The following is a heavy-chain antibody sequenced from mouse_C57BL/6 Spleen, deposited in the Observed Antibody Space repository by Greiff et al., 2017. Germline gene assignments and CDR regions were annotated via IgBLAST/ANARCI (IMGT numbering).Heavy chain of an antibody. CDR3: SRSAGGYPSWFAY. J-gene: IGHJ3*01. D-gene: IGHD1-1*02. CDR2: IDPEDGET. Sequence: VQLQQSGAELVKPGASVKLSCTASGFNIKDYYMHWVKQRTEQGLEWIGRIDPEDGETKYAPKFQGTATITADTSSNTAYLQLSRLPSEDPAVYYCSRSAGGYPSWFAYWGQGTLVTVSA. CDR1: GFNIKDYY. V-gene: IGHV14-2*01.